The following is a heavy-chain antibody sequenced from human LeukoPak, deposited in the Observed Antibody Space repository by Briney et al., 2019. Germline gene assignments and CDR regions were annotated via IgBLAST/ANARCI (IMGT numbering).Heavy chain of an antibody. CDR1: GYSISSGYY. D-gene: IGHD3-22*01. V-gene: IGHV4-38-2*02. Sequence: SETLSLTCTVSGYSISSGYYWGWIRQPPGKGLEWIGSIYHSGSTYYNPSLKSRVTISVDTSKNQFSLKLSSVTAADTAVYYCARLEVYDSSGYYRSYVFDIWGQGTMVTVSS. J-gene: IGHJ3*02. CDR3: ARLEVYDSSGYYRSYVFDI. CDR2: IYHSGST.